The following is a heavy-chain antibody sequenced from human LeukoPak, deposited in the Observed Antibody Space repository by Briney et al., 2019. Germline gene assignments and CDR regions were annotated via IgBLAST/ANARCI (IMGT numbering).Heavy chain of an antibody. CDR2: ISYDGSNK. V-gene: IGHV3-30*03. CDR1: GFTFSSYG. CDR3: ARGSWLDY. J-gene: IGHJ4*02. Sequence: PGRSLILSCAASGFTFSSYGMHWVRQAPGKGLEWVAVISYDGSNKYYADSVKGRFTISRDNSKNTLYLQMNSLRAEDTAVYYCARGSWLDYWGQGTLVTVSS. D-gene: IGHD6-13*01.